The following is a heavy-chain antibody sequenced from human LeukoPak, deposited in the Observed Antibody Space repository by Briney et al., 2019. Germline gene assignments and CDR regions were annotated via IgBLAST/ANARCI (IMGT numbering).Heavy chain of an antibody. CDR1: GYTFTAYC. D-gene: IGHD1-26*01. CDR3: ARGGQGAPLDY. V-gene: IGHV1-2*02. CDR2: INPNSGGT. J-gene: IGHJ4*02. Sequence: GASVKVSCKASGYTFTAYCMHWVRQAPGQGLERMGWINPNSGGTNYAQKFQGRVTMTRDTSISTAYMELSRLRSDDTAVYSCARGGQGAPLDYWGQGSLVTVSS.